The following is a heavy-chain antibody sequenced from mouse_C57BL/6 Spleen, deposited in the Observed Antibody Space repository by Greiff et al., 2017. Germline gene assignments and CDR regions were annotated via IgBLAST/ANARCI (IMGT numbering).Heavy chain of an antibody. CDR2: IDPEDGDT. D-gene: IGHD2-3*01. Sequence: VQLQQSGAELVKPGASVKLSCTASGFNIKDYYMHWVKQRTEQGLEWIGRIDPEDGDTKYAPKFQGKAPITADTSSNTAYLQLSSLTSEDTAVYYCARALDGYHYAMDYWGQGTSVTVSS. J-gene: IGHJ4*01. V-gene: IGHV14-2*01. CDR1: GFNIKDYY. CDR3: ARALDGYHYAMDY.